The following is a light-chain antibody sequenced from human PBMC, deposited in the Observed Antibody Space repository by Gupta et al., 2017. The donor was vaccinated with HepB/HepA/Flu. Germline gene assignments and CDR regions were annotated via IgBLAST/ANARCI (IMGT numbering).Light chain of an antibody. CDR2: EVS. J-gene: IGLJ2*01. Sequence: QSALTPTASVCGSPGQSITISCTGTSSDVGSYNLVSWYQHHPGKAPKFMIYEVSKRPSGVSNRFSGSKSDNTASLTISGLQAEDEADYYCCSYAGNSTLVFGGGTKLTVL. CDR1: SSDVGSYNL. V-gene: IGLV2-23*02. CDR3: CSYAGNSTLV.